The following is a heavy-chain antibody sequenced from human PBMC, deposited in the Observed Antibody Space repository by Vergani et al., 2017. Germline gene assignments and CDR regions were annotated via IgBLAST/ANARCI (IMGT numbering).Heavy chain of an antibody. D-gene: IGHD2-2*02. CDR1: GFTFRSHS. CDR3: YTDYHDY. V-gene: IGHV3-15*02. CDR2: IRSKNDGGTA. Sequence: DVQLVESGGTLVQPGGSLRLSCAASGFTFRSHSMNWVRQSPGKGLEWIGRIRSKNDGGTADYAAPLKGRFTISRDDSKDSAFLLVNNLKTEDTAVYFCYTDYHDYWGEGTVVTVSS. J-gene: IGHJ4*02.